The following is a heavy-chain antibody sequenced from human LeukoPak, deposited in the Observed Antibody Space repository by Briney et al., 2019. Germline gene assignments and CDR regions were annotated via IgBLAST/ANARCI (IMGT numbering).Heavy chain of an antibody. D-gene: IGHD1-26*01. CDR1: GGSISSGGYY. J-gene: IGHJ5*02. CDR2: IYFIGST. Sequence: SETLSLTCTVSGGSISSGGYYWTWIRQHPGKGLEWIGYIYFIGSTYYNPSLKSRVTISVDTSKNQFSLKLSSVTAADTAVYYCARARSRSYYHWFDPWGQGALVTVSS. V-gene: IGHV4-31*03. CDR3: ARARSRSYYHWFDP.